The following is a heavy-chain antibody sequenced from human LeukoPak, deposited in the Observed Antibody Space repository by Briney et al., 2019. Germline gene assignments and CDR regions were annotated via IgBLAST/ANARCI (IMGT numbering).Heavy chain of an antibody. CDR1: GFTFSSYS. Sequence: GGSLRLFCAASGFTFSSYSMNWVRQAPGKGLEWVSYISSSSSTIYYADSVKGRSTISRDNAKNSLYLQMNSLRDEDTAVYYCARDAPTYYYDSSGLDYWGQGTLVTVSS. J-gene: IGHJ4*02. V-gene: IGHV3-48*02. CDR2: ISSSSSTI. D-gene: IGHD3-22*01. CDR3: ARDAPTYYYDSSGLDY.